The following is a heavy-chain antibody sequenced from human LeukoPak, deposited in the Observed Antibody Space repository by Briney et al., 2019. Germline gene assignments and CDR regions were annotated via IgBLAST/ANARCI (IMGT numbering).Heavy chain of an antibody. D-gene: IGHD2-2*02. Sequence: SETLSLTCAVYGGSFSGYYWSWIRQPPGKGLEWIGEINHSGSTNYNPSLKSRVTMSVDTSKNQFSLKLSSVTAADTAVYYCARLLGYCSSTSCYKYFDYWGQGTLVTVSS. CDR2: INHSGST. CDR3: ARLLGYCSSTSCYKYFDY. J-gene: IGHJ4*02. CDR1: GGSFSGYY. V-gene: IGHV4-34*01.